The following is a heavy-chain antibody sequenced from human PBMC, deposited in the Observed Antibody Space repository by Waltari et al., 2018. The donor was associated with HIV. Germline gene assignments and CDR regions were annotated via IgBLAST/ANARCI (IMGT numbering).Heavy chain of an antibody. CDR3: ARGNGLRYFDWSTSYFDY. V-gene: IGHV4-4*02. J-gene: IGHJ4*02. CDR1: GGSISSSNW. CDR2: IYHSGST. Sequence: QVQLQESGPGLVKPSGTLSLTCAVSGGSISSSNWWSWVRQPPGKGLEWIGEIYHSGSTNYNPSLKSRVTISVDKSKNQFSLKLSSVTAADTAVYYCARGNGLRYFDWSTSYFDYWGQGTLVTVSS. D-gene: IGHD3-9*01.